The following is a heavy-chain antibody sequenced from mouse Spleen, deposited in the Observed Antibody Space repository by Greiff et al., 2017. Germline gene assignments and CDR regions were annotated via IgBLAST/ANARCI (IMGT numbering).Heavy chain of an antibody. CDR3: ARHYAMDY. J-gene: IGHJ4*01. V-gene: IGHV1-80*01. CDR1: GYAFSSYW. Sequence: VQVVESGAELVRPGSSVKISCKASGYAFSSYWMNWVKQRPGQGLEWIGQIYPGDGDTNYNGKFKGKATLTADKSSSTAYMQLSSLTSEDSAVYFCARHYAMDYWGQGTSVTVSS. CDR2: IYPGDGDT.